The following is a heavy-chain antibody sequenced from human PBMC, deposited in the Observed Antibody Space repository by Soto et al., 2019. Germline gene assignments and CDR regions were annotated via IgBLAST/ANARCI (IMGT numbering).Heavy chain of an antibody. J-gene: IGHJ4*02. D-gene: IGHD2-15*01. V-gene: IGHV4-59*08. CDR1: GGSISSYY. CDR3: ARYCSGGSCLTAFAY. CDR2: IYYSGST. Sequence: PSETLSLTCTVSGGSISSYYWSWIRQPPGKGLEWIGYIYYSGSTNYNPSLKSRVTISVDTSKNQFSLKLSSVTAADTAVYYCARYCSGGSCLTAFAYWGQGSLVTVSS.